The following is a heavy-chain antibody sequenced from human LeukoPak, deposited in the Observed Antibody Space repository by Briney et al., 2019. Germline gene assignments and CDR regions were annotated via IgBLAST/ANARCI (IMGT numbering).Heavy chain of an antibody. Sequence: PSETLSLTCAVYGGSFSGYYWSWIRQPPGKGLEWIGEINHSGSTNYNPSLKSRVTISVDTSKNQFSLKLSSVTAADTAVYYCARDGAILDYWGQGTLVTVSS. J-gene: IGHJ4*02. D-gene: IGHD1-26*01. CDR3: ARDGAILDY. V-gene: IGHV4-34*01. CDR1: GGSFSGYY. CDR2: INHSGST.